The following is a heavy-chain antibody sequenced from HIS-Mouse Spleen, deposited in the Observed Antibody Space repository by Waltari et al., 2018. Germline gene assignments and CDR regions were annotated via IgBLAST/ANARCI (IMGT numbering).Heavy chain of an antibody. V-gene: IGHV1-24*01. Sequence: QVQLVQSGAEVKKPGASVKVSCKVSGYTLTELSMHWVRQAPGKGLEWMGGLEPEDGETIYEKKFQGRVTMTEDTSTDTAYMELSSLRSEDTAVYYCATAPSIAAADNYDYWGQGTLVTVSS. CDR1: GYTLTELS. CDR3: ATAPSIAAADNYDY. CDR2: LEPEDGET. D-gene: IGHD6-13*01. J-gene: IGHJ4*02.